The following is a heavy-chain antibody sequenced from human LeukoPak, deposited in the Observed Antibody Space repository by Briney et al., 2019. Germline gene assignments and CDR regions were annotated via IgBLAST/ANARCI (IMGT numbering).Heavy chain of an antibody. CDR2: IHHSGST. D-gene: IGHD4-17*01. CDR1: GGSISSYY. J-gene: IGHJ3*02. Sequence: SETLSLTCNVSGGSISSYYWSWIRQPPGKGLEWIGYIHHSGSTNYNPSLKSRVTISVDTSKNQFSLKLSSVTASDTAVYYCARRPTLSDYLDAFDIWGQGTMVTVSS. V-gene: IGHV4-59*08. CDR3: ARRPTLSDYLDAFDI.